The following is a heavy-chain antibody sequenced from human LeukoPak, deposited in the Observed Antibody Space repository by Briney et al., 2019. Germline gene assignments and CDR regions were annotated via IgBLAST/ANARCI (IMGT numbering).Heavy chain of an antibody. CDR3: ARDLSAAFDF. CDR1: GFPFSSYG. J-gene: IGHJ4*02. Sequence: GGSLRLSCAASGFPFSSYGMHWVRQAPGKGLEWVARLVYDERSDYADSVKGRFSTSRDNSKNTLFLDMSDLRVEDTAVYYCARDLSAAFDFWGQGVLVTVSS. V-gene: IGHV3-33*01. CDR2: LVYDERS. D-gene: IGHD6-19*01.